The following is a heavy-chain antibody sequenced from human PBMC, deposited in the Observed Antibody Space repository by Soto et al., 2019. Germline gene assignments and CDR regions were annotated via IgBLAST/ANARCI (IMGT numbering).Heavy chain of an antibody. J-gene: IGHJ6*02. D-gene: IGHD1-26*01. CDR2: IIPIFGTA. CDR3: ASHGGSSPEGGYCCGMDV. Sequence: QVQLVQSGAEVKKPGSSVKVSCKASGGTFSSYAISWVRQAPGQGLEWMGGIIPIFGTADYAQKFQGRVTTTAEETTSTAYMELSTLRAEDTAVYCGASHGGSSPEGGYCCGMDVWGQGTTVTVSS. CDR1: GGTFSSYA. V-gene: IGHV1-69*12.